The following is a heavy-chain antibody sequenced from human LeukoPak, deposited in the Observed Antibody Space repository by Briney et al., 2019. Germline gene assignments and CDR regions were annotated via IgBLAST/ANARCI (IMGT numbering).Heavy chain of an antibody. D-gene: IGHD6-19*01. Sequence: GGSLRLSCAASGFTFSSYEMNWVRQASGKGLEWVSYISSSGSTIYYADSVKGRFTISRDNAKNSLYLQMNSLGAEDTAVYYCARYSSGWTASYNWFDPWGQGTLVTVSS. V-gene: IGHV3-48*03. CDR1: GFTFSSYE. CDR3: ARYSSGWTASYNWFDP. J-gene: IGHJ5*02. CDR2: ISSSGSTI.